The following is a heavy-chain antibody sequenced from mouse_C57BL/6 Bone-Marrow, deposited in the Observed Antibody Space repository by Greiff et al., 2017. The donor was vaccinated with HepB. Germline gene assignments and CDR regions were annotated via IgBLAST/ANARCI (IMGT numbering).Heavy chain of an antibody. J-gene: IGHJ1*03. V-gene: IGHV1-55*01. CDR2: IYPGSGST. D-gene: IGHD2-1*01. Sequence: QVQLQQSGAELVKPGASVKMSCKASGYTFTSYWITWVKQRPGQGLEWIGDIYPGSGSTNYNEKFKSKATLTVDTSSSTAYMQLSSLTSEDSAVYYCARRGNYPRWYFDVWGTGTTVTVSS. CDR1: GYTFTSYW. CDR3: ARRGNYPRWYFDV.